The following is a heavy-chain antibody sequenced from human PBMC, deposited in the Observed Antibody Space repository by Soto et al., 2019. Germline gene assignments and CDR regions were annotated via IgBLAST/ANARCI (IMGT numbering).Heavy chain of an antibody. J-gene: IGHJ4*02. V-gene: IGHV3-23*01. CDR1: GFTFSRYA. CDR3: ARYCSSTSCYPDFDS. CDR2: ISGSGNST. D-gene: IGHD2-2*01. Sequence: GGSLRLSCIASGFTFSRYALSWVRQAPEKGLEWVSAISGSGNSTYYADSVKGRFTISRDNSKNTLYLQMSSLRAEDTAIYYCARYCSSTSCYPDFDSWGQGTLVTVSS.